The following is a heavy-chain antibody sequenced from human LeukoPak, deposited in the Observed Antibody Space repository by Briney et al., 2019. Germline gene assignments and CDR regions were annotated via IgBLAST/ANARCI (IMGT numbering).Heavy chain of an antibody. J-gene: IGHJ4*02. CDR2: ISSSSNYI. CDR1: GFTFSSYS. D-gene: IGHD1-26*01. CDR3: AKQEGALIENWCFDH. Sequence: GGSLRLSCAASGFTFSSYSMNWVRQAPGKGLEWVSSISSSSNYIYYADSVKGRFTISRDNAKNSLYLQMSSLRVEDTALYYCAKQEGALIENWCFDHWGLGTLVTVSS. V-gene: IGHV3-21*04.